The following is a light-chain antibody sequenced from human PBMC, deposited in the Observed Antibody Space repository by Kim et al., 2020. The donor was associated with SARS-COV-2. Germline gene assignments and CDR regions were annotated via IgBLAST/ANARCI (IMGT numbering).Light chain of an antibody. J-gene: IGKJ4*01. CDR3: LQYYNWPPLT. CDR1: QSVSSH. V-gene: IGKV3-15*01. CDR2: AAS. Sequence: PGERASLSCRASQSVSSHLAWYQQTPGQAPRLLISAASTRATGVPVRFSGSGSGTEFTLTISSLQSEDFAVYYCLQYYNWPPLTFGGGTKGDIK.